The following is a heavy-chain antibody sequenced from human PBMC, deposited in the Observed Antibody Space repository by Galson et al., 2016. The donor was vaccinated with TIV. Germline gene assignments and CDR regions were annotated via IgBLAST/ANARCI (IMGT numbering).Heavy chain of an antibody. D-gene: IGHD3-22*01. CDR2: INGPGGTT. CDR3: AKLRGDLYYYDSTGYYFFDS. V-gene: IGHV3-23*01. Sequence: SLRLSCAASGFTFKKYGMAWVRQAPGKGLELVSAINGPGGTTYYADSVKDRFTVSRDNSENTLYLQMNSLSADDTAVYYCAKLRGDLYYYDSTGYYFFDSWGQGILVTVSS. J-gene: IGHJ4*02. CDR1: GFTFKKYG.